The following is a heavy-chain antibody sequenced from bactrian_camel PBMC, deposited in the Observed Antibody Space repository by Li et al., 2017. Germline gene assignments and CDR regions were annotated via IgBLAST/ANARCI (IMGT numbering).Heavy chain of an antibody. D-gene: IGHD4*01. CDR1: GFAVDASD. CDR3: VRDYKSGDYRDDFGY. CDR2: TTSNDITT. J-gene: IGHJ6*01. V-gene: IGHV3S61*01. Sequence: HVQLVESGGGLVQPGGSLTLSCTASGFAVDASDMGWYRQAPGNECEMVSTTSNDITTYYLNSVKGRFTISQDNVKNTVYLQMNSLKSEDTGVCYCVRDYKSGDYRDDFGYWGQGTQVTVS.